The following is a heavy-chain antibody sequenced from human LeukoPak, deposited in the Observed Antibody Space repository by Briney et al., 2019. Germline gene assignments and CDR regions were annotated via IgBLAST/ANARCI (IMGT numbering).Heavy chain of an antibody. J-gene: IGHJ5*02. Sequence: PSETLSLTCTVSGGSISSGGYYWSWIRQPPGKGLEWIGHIYHGGSTYYNPSLKSRVTISVDRSKSQFSLNLSSVTAADTAIYYCARDGSSDSSGFYYWFDPWGQGTLVTVSS. CDR1: GGSISSGGYY. V-gene: IGHV4-30-2*01. CDR3: ARDGSSDSSGFYYWFDP. CDR2: IYHGGST. D-gene: IGHD3-22*01.